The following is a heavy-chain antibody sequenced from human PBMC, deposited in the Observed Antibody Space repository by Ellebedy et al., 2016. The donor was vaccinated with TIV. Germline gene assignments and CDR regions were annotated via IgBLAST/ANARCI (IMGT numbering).Heavy chain of an antibody. D-gene: IGHD2-8*01. Sequence: PGGSLRLSCAASGFTFSTNWMSWVRQAPGKGPECVANIKQDGSEKYYVDSVKGRFTISRDNAKNSLYLQMNSLRAEDTAVYFCARSRGVSYWGQGTLVTVSS. CDR2: IKQDGSEK. V-gene: IGHV3-7*03. J-gene: IGHJ4*02. CDR3: ARSRGVSY. CDR1: GFTFSTNW.